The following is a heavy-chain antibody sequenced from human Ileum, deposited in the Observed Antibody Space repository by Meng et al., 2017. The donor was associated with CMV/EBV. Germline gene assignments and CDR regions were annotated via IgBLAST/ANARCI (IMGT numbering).Heavy chain of an antibody. J-gene: IGHJ4*02. Sequence: QEQLVQSGAEVKNPGASVKASCRASGYNFRDFWIHWVPQAHGQGLEWMGRVNRNNGATNYAREFNDRVTLTTDASITTAYMELSGLRSDDTAVYYCSLLTMVRGVNPDWGQGTLVTVSS. CDR3: SLLTMVRGVNPD. V-gene: IGHV1-2*06. D-gene: IGHD3-10*01. CDR1: GYNFRDFW. CDR2: VNRNNGAT.